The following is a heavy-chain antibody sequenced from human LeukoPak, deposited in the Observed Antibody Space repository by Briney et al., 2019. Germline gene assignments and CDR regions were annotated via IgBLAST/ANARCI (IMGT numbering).Heavy chain of an antibody. CDR3: ARVFEGYYDSSGYYAPLDY. CDR1: GYTFTNYY. Sequence: ASVKVSCKASGYTFTNYYMHCVRQAPGQGLEWMGIINPSGGSRSYAQKFQGRVTMTRDMSTSTVYMELSSLRSEDTAVYYCARVFEGYYDSSGYYAPLDYWGQGTLVTVSS. D-gene: IGHD3-22*01. CDR2: INPSGGSR. J-gene: IGHJ4*02. V-gene: IGHV1-46*01.